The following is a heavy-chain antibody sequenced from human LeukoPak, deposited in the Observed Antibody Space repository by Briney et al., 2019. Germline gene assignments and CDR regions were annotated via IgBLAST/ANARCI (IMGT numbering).Heavy chain of an antibody. V-gene: IGHV4-59*01. CDR2: IYYSGST. CDR1: GGSISSYY. CDR3: AKPQGSGSYSDYYYGMDV. D-gene: IGHD3-10*01. J-gene: IGHJ6*02. Sequence: SETLSLTCSVSGGSISSYYWSWIRQPPGKGLEWIGYIYYSGSTNYNPSLKSRVTISVDTSKNQFSLKLSSVTAADTAVYHCAKPQGSGSYSDYYYGMDVWGQGTTVTVSS.